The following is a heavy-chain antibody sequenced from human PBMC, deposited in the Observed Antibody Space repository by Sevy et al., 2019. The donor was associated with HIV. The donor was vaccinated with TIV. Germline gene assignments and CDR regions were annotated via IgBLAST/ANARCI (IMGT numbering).Heavy chain of an antibody. CDR3: ARDPGAALDY. V-gene: IGHV4-59*13. J-gene: IGHJ4*02. CDR1: GGSISSYY. Sequence: SETLSLTCTVSGGSISSYYWSWIRQPPGKGLEWIGYIYYSGSTNYNPSLKSRVTISVDTSKNQFSLKLSSVTAADTAVYYCARDPGAALDYWAQGTLVTVSS. D-gene: IGHD7-27*01. CDR2: IYYSGST.